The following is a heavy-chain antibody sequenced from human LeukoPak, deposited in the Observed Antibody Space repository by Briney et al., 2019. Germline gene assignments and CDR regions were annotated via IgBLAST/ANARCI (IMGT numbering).Heavy chain of an antibody. CDR3: ARDVGSGWYRQGYYFDY. D-gene: IGHD6-19*01. J-gene: IGHJ4*02. CDR1: GYTFTSYA. CDR2: INAGNGNT. Sequence: ASVKVSCKASGYTFTSYAMHWVRQAPGQRLEWMGWINAGNGNTKYSQEFQGRVTISRDTSASTAYMGLSSLRSEDMAVYYCARDVGSGWYRQGYYFDYWGQGTLVTVSS. V-gene: IGHV1-3*03.